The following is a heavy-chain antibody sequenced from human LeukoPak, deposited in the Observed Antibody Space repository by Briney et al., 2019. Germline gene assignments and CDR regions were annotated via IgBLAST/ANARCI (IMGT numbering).Heavy chain of an antibody. CDR2: IWYDGSNT. J-gene: IGHJ4*02. Sequence: GGSLSLSCAASGFTFSSYGMHWVRQAPGKGLEWVAVIWYDGSNTYYADSVKGRFTISRDKSKNTLYLQMNSLRAEDTAVYYCVTMIESFDYWGQGTLVTVSS. CDR1: GFTFSSYG. D-gene: IGHD3-22*01. CDR3: VTMIESFDY. V-gene: IGHV3-33*01.